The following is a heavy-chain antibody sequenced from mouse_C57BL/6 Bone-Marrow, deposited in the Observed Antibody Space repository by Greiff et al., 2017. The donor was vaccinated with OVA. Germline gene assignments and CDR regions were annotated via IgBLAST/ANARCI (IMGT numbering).Heavy chain of an antibody. V-gene: IGHV1-12*01. J-gene: IGHJ4*01. CDR3: AREFIYYYGYYAMDY. Sequence: LQESGAELVRPGASVKMSCKASGYTFTSYNMHWVKQTPRQGLEWIGAIYPGNGDTSYNQKFKGKATLTVDKSSSTAYMQLSSLTSEDSAVYCCAREFIYYYGYYAMDYWGQGTSVTVSS. D-gene: IGHD1-1*01. CDR1: GYTFTSYN. CDR2: IYPGNGDT.